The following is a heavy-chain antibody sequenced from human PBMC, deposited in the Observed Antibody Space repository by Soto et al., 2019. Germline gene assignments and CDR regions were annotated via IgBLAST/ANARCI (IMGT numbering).Heavy chain of an antibody. V-gene: IGHV4-61*01. J-gene: IGHJ6*02. D-gene: IGHD2-2*01. CDR1: GGSVSSGSYY. CDR3: ARFVGCYIVLVQADYYYGMDV. CDR2: IYYRGST. Sequence: PSETLSLTCTVSGGSVSSGSYYWSWIRQPPGKGLEWIGYIYYRGSTNYNPSLKSRVTISVDTSKNQFSLKLSSVTAADTAVYYCARFVGCYIVLVQADYYYGMDVWGQGTTVTVSS.